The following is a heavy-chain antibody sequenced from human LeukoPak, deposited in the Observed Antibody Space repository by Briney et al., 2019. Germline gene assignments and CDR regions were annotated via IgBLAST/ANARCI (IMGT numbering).Heavy chain of an antibody. Sequence: SETLSLTCTVSGGSISGYYWSWIQQPAGKGPEWIGHIYTSGSTNYNPSLKSRVTMSVDTSKNQFSLKLSSVTAADTAVYYCARDEYDSSGYYFVGNDYWGQGTLVTVSS. J-gene: IGHJ4*02. D-gene: IGHD3-22*01. CDR3: ARDEYDSSGYYFVGNDY. CDR2: IYTSGST. CDR1: GGSISGYY. V-gene: IGHV4-4*07.